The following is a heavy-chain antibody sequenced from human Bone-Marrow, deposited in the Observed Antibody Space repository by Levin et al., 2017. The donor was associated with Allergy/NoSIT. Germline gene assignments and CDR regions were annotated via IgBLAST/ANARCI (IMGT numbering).Heavy chain of an antibody. V-gene: IGHV3-7*01. J-gene: IGHJ4*02. Sequence: PGGSLRLSCAASGFTFSSHWMNWVRQAPGKGLEWVATIKQDGSEKYYVDCVKGRFTISRDDGKNSLHLQMNSLRDEDTAVYYCARDASGGSSGWYYFDYWGQGTLVTVSS. CDR3: ARDASGGSSGWYYFDY. D-gene: IGHD6-19*01. CDR2: IKQDGSEK. CDR1: GFTFSSHW.